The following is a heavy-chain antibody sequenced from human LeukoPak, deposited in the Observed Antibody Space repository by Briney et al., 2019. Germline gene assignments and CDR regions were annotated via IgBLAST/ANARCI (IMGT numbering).Heavy chain of an antibody. V-gene: IGHV1-46*01. CDR1: GYTFTSYY. J-gene: IGHJ4*02. CDR2: INPSGGST. D-gene: IGHD2-21*01. CDR3: ARWQHGDYDLGY. Sequence: ASVKVSCKASGYTFTSYYMHWVRQAPGQGLEWMGIINPSGGSTSYAQKFQGRVTMTRDTSMSTVYMELSSLRSEDTAVYYCARWQHGDYDLGYWGQGTLVTVSS.